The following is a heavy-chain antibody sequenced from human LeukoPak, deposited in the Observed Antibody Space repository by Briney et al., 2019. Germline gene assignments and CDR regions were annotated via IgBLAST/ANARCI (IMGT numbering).Heavy chain of an antibody. Sequence: SETLSLTCAVYGGSFSGYYWSWIRQPPGKGLEWIGEINHGGSANYNPSLKSRVTISVDTSKNQFSLKLSSVTAADTAVYYCARGPSRYYYDSSGYPFDYWGQGTLVTVSS. CDR3: ARGPSRYYYDSSGYPFDY. D-gene: IGHD3-22*01. V-gene: IGHV4-34*01. CDR1: GGSFSGYY. J-gene: IGHJ4*02. CDR2: INHGGSA.